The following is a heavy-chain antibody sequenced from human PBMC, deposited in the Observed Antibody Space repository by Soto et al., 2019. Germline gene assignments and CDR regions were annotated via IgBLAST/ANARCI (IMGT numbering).Heavy chain of an antibody. D-gene: IGHD5-18*01. Sequence: ASVKVSCKASGYTFTIYGISWVLQAPGQGLEWMGWISAYNGNTNYAQKLQGRVTMTTDTSTSTAYMELRSLRSDDTAVYYCARDGVDTATGYHYGMAVRGQGTTVPVSS. CDR2: ISAYNGNT. V-gene: IGHV1-18*01. CDR3: ARDGVDTATGYHYGMAV. CDR1: GYTFTIYG. J-gene: IGHJ6*02.